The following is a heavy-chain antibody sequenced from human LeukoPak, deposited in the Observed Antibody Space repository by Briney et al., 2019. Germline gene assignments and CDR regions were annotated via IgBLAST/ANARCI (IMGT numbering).Heavy chain of an antibody. J-gene: IGHJ5*02. Sequence: SETLSLTCTVSGGSVSSGSYYWSWIRQPPGKGLEWIGYIYYSGSTNYNPSLKSRVTISVDTSKNQFSLKLSSVTAADTAVYYCARDWVPYNWFDPWGQGTLVTVSS. CDR3: ARDWVPYNWFDP. D-gene: IGHD1-1*01. V-gene: IGHV4-61*01. CDR1: GGSVSSGSYY. CDR2: IYYSGST.